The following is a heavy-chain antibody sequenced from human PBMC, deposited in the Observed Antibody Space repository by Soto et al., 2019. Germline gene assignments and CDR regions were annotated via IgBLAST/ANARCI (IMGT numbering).Heavy chain of an antibody. J-gene: IGHJ5*02. CDR3: ASSDYCSGGSCYPPNWFDP. V-gene: IGHV4-4*02. Sequence: QVQLQESGPGLVKPSGTLSLTCAASGGSISSNNWWSWVRQPPGKGRERIGEIYHTGSTNYNPSLKSRVTISVDKSKIQFSLQLSSVTAADTAVYYCASSDYCSGGSCYPPNWFDPWGQGTLVTVSS. D-gene: IGHD2-15*01. CDR1: GGSISSNNW. CDR2: IYHTGST.